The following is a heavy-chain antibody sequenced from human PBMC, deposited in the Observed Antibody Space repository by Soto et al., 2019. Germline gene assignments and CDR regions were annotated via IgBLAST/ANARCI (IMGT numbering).Heavy chain of an antibody. J-gene: IGHJ5*02. CDR1: GGSISSGGYS. D-gene: IGHD4-17*01. Sequence: SETLSLTCAVSGGSISSGGYSWSWIRQPPGKGLEWIGYIYHSGSTYYNPSLKSRVTISVDRSKNQFSLKLSSVTAADTAVYYCARCLGDYPANWFDPWGQGTLVTVSS. V-gene: IGHV4-30-2*01. CDR3: ARCLGDYPANWFDP. CDR2: IYHSGST.